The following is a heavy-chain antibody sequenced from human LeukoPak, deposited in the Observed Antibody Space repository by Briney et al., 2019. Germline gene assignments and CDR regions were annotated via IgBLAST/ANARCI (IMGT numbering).Heavy chain of an antibody. Sequence: GGSLRLSCAASGFTFSNAWMSWVRQAPGKGLEWVGRIKSKTDGGTTDYAAPVKGRFTISRDDSKNTLYLQMNSLKTEDTAVYYCTTEPDTDYDFWSGYLDFDYWGQGTLVTVSS. CDR3: TTEPDTDYDFWSGYLDFDY. V-gene: IGHV3-15*01. CDR2: IKSKTDGGTT. D-gene: IGHD3-3*01. CDR1: GFTFSNAW. J-gene: IGHJ4*02.